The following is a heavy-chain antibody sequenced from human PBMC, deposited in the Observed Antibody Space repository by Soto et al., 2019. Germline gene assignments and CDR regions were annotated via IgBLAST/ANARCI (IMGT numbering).Heavy chain of an antibody. CDR3: TRWGAGYCSSTSCSGPRHLIDY. D-gene: IGHD2-2*01. V-gene: IGHV1-8*01. Sequence: ASVKVSCKASGYTFTSYGINWVRQATGQGLEWMGWMNPNSGNTGYAQKFQGRVTMTRNTSISTAYMELSSLRSEDTAVYYCTRWGAGYCSSTSCSGPRHLIDYWGQGTLVTVSS. CDR1: GYTFTSYG. J-gene: IGHJ4*02. CDR2: MNPNSGNT.